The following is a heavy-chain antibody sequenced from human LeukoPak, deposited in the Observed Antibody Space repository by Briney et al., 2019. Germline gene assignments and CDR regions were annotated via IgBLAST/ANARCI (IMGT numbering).Heavy chain of an antibody. J-gene: IGHJ4*02. D-gene: IGHD5-18*01. CDR1: GGSISSYY. V-gene: IGHV4-59*08. CDR3: ASTVDTAMVFDY. Sequence: PSETLSLTCTVSGGSISSYYWSRIRQPPGKGLEWIGYIYYSGSTNYNPSLKSRVTISVDTSKNQFSLKLSSVTAADTAVYYCASTVDTAMVFDYWGQGTLVTVSS. CDR2: IYYSGST.